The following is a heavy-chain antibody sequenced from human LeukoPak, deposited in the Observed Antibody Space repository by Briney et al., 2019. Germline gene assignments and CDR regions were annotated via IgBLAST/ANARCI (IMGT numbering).Heavy chain of an antibody. Sequence: GESLKISCKGSGYSFTSYWIGWVRQMPGKGLEWMGIIYPGDSDTRYSPSFQGQVTISADKSISTAYLQWSSLKASDTATYYCARRANVDIVATDYYYYYYMDVWGKGTTVTVSS. CDR2: IYPGDSDT. D-gene: IGHD5-12*01. CDR1: GYSFTSYW. V-gene: IGHV5-51*01. CDR3: ARRANVDIVATDYYYYYYMDV. J-gene: IGHJ6*03.